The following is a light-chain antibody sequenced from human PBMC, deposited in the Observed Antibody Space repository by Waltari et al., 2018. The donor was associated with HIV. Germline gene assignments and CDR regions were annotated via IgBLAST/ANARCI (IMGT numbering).Light chain of an antibody. J-gene: IGKJ4*01. V-gene: IGKV3-11*01. CDR1: QNVYSN. Sequence: EILITQSPAILSVSPGESATVSCRASQNVYSNFAWYQQKPGQPPRLLIYTASTRATGVPARFTGSGFGTDFTLTISSLEPEDFAVYYCQQRGDWPPFTFGGGTKVEIK. CDR2: TAS. CDR3: QQRGDWPPFT.